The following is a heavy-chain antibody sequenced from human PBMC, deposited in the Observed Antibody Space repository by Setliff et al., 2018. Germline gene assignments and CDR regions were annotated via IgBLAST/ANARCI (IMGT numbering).Heavy chain of an antibody. D-gene: IGHD2-21*02. CDR1: GYSISSGYI. Sequence: SETLSLTCTVSGYSISSGYIWGWIRQPPGRGLEWVGNIGHTGSINYNPSLKSRLTISRDTSKNQVSLKLNSVTATDTAVYYCARDLGHGGDSDYWGQGIQVTVS. J-gene: IGHJ4*02. V-gene: IGHV4-38-2*02. CDR3: ARDLGHGGDSDY. CDR2: IGHTGSI.